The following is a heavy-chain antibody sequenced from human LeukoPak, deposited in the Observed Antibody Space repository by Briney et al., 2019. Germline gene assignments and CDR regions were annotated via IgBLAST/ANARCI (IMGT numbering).Heavy chain of an antibody. V-gene: IGHV4-39*07. CDR1: GGSIISSSYY. Sequence: SETLSLTCTVSGGSIISSSYYWGWIRQPPGKGLEWIGSIYYSGKTDYNPPLKSRVTISVETSKNQFSLKLSSVTAADTAVYYCARGIRGAADYWGQGTLVTVSS. CDR2: IYYSGKT. CDR3: ARGIRGAADY. D-gene: IGHD3-16*01. J-gene: IGHJ4*02.